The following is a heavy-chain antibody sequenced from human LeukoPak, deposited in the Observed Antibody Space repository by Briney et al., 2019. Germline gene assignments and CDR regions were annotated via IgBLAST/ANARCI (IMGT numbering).Heavy chain of an antibody. Sequence: PGGSLRLSCAASGFTFSSYGIHWVRQAPGKGMEWVAFIRYDGSNKYYADSVKGRFTISRENAKNSLYLQMNSLRAEDTAVYYCARDPGYWGQGTLVTVSS. CDR3: ARDPGY. CDR2: IRYDGSNK. D-gene: IGHD3-10*01. CDR1: GFTFSSYG. J-gene: IGHJ4*02. V-gene: IGHV3-30*02.